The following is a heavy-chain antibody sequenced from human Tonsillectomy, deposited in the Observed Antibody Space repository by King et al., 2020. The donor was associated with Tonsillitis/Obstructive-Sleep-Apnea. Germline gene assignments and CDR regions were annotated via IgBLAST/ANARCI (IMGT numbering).Heavy chain of an antibody. Sequence: QLEQSGAEVKKPGSSVKVSCKASGGTFSSYAISWVRQAPGQGLEWMGGIIPILGIANYAQKFQGRVTITADKSTSTAYMELSSLRSEDTAVYYCARGSDSSGYDENSLDYWGQGTLVTVSS. V-gene: IGHV1-69*10. CDR3: ARGSDSSGYDENSLDY. CDR2: IIPILGIA. J-gene: IGHJ4*02. CDR1: GGTFSSYA. D-gene: IGHD3-22*01.